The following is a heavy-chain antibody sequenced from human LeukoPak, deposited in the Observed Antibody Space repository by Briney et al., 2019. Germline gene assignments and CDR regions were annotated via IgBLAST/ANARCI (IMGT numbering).Heavy chain of an antibody. V-gene: IGHV4-61*02. CDR3: ARGNDILTDDY. Sequence: SQTLSLTCTVSGGSISSGSYYWSWIRQPAGKGLEWIGRIYTSGSTNYNPSLKSRVTISVDTSKNQFSLKLSSVTAADTAVYYCARGNDILTDDYWGQGTLVTVSS. CDR1: GGSISSGSYY. CDR2: IYTSGST. D-gene: IGHD3-9*01. J-gene: IGHJ4*02.